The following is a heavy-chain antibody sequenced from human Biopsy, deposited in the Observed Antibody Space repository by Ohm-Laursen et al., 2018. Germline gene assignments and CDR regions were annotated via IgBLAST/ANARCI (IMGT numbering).Heavy chain of an antibody. J-gene: IGHJ4*02. CDR1: GFTVSNKY. CDR2: IYTGGTT. CDR3: ARHHCTNGVCLGVYFDY. Sequence: GSLRLSCAASGFTVSNKYMSWVRQAPGKGLEWVSVIYTGGTTHYADSVRGRFTISRDNSKNTLYLQMNSLRAEDTAAYYCARHHCTNGVCLGVYFDYWGQGTLVTVSS. D-gene: IGHD2-8*01. V-gene: IGHV3-53*01.